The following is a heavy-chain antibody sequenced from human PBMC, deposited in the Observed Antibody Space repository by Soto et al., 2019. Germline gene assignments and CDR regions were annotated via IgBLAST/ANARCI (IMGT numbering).Heavy chain of an antibody. D-gene: IGHD6-19*01. CDR2: IIPIFGTA. CDR1: GGTFSSYA. J-gene: IGHJ6*04. Sequence: WASVKVSCKASGGTFSSYAISWVRQAPGQGLEWMGGIIPIFGTANYAQKFQGRVTITADESTSTAYMELSSLRSEDTAVYYCARGDPPEYSSGWYDPRAVGGMDVWGKGTTVTVSS. V-gene: IGHV1-69*13. CDR3: ARGDPPEYSSGWYDPRAVGGMDV.